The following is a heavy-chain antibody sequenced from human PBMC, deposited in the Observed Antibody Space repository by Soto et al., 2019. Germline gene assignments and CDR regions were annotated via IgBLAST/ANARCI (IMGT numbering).Heavy chain of an antibody. CDR2: ISIHNGNT. Sequence: QAQLEQSGGEVKKSGASVKVSCKASGYTFANYGISWVRQAPGQGLEWMGWISIHNGNTNFAQKFQGRLTLTTDTTTSTANMVQRSLRSADAAVYYCAAMTTRDYSPYYLDVWGKGTTVTVSS. J-gene: IGHJ6*03. V-gene: IGHV1-18*04. CDR1: GYTFANYG. CDR3: AAMTTRDYSPYYLDV.